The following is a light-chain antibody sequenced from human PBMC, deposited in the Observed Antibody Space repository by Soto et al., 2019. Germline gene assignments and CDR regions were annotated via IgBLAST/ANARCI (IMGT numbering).Light chain of an antibody. J-gene: IGLJ2*01. CDR2: VNSDGSH. Sequence: QLVLTQSPSASASLGASVKLTCTLSSGHNNYAIAWHQQQPEKGPRYLMKVNSDGSHTKGDGIPDRFSGSSSGAERYLIISSLQSEDEADYHCQTWDTGIRVFGGGTKLTVL. CDR3: QTWDTGIRV. CDR1: SGHNNYA. V-gene: IGLV4-69*01.